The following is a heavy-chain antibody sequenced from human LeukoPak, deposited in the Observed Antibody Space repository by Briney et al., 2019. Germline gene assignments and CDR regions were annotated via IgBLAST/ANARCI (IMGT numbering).Heavy chain of an antibody. V-gene: IGHV4-59*01. CDR2: ISHRGST. CDR3: ARGFEGVAGWFDP. J-gene: IGHJ5*02. D-gene: IGHD3-16*01. Sequence: SETLSLTCTVSGGSISGYYWSLIRQPPGKAPEWIGYISHRGSTKYNFSLKSRVTMSVDTSKNQFSLKLSSVIAADTAMYYCARGFEGVAGWFDPWGQGTLVTVSS. CDR1: GGSISGYY.